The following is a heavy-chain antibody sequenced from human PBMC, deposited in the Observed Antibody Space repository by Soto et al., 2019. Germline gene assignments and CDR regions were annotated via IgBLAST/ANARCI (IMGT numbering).Heavy chain of an antibody. V-gene: IGHV3-30-3*01. CDR2: IAYHGTNK. D-gene: IGHD6-13*01. CDR1: GFTFTSYA. CDR3: LRDNYLAAAGYEDRFAP. Sequence: HLGGSLRLSCAASGFTFTSYAMHWLRQAPDKGLQWVAAIAYHGTNKYYADSVRGRFTISRDNSKNTLYLQMNTLRAEDTALYYCLRDNYLAAAGYEDRFAPCGQGTLVTGSP. J-gene: IGHJ5*02.